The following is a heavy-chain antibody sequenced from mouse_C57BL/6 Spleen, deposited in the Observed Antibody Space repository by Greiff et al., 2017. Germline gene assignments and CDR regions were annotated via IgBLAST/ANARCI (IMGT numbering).Heavy chain of an antibody. CDR2: INPGSGGT. V-gene: IGHV1-54*01. J-gene: IGHJ4*01. Sequence: QVQLQQSGAELVRPGTSVKVSCKASGYAFTNYLIEWVKQRPGQGLEWIGVINPGSGGTNYNEKFKGKATLTADKSSSTAYMQLSSLTSEDSAVYFCARAGITTVVGAMDDWGTGTSVTVSS. CDR1: GYAFTNYL. CDR3: ARAGITTVVGAMDD. D-gene: IGHD1-1*01.